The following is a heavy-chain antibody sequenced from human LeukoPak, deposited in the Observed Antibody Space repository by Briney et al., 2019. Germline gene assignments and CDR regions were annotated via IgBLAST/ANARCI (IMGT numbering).Heavy chain of an antibody. Sequence: SETLSLTCIVSGGSISSSSYYWGWIRQPPGKGLEWIGSIYYSGSTYYNPSLKSRVTISVDTSKNQFSLKLSSVTAADTAVYYCAREGPSSSGPHYWGQGTLVTVSS. CDR2: IYYSGST. CDR1: GGSISSSSYY. J-gene: IGHJ4*02. CDR3: AREGPSSSGPHY. V-gene: IGHV4-39*02. D-gene: IGHD3-22*01.